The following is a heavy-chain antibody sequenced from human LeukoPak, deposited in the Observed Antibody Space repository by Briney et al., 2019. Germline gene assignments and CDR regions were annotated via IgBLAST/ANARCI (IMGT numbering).Heavy chain of an antibody. V-gene: IGHV1-69*05. J-gene: IGHJ6*03. CDR2: IIPIFGTA. Sequence: GASVKVSCKASGGTFSSYAISWERQAPGRGLEWMGGIIPIFGTANYAQKFQGRVTITTDESTSTAYMELSSLRSEDTAVYYCASRPTRVAARPSYYYMDVWGKGTTVTVSS. D-gene: IGHD6-6*01. CDR1: GGTFSSYA. CDR3: ASRPTRVAARPSYYYMDV.